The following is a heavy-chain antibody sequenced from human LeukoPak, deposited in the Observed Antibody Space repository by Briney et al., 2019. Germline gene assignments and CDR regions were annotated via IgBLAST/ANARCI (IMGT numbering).Heavy chain of an antibody. Sequence: SQTLSLTCAISGDTVSSYSAAWNWLSQSPSRGLVSLVRTYYRTKWYDDYAVSVKSRITISPDTSKNQYSLQLNSVTPEDTAVYYCARGFYGDYTGWYFDLWGRGTLVTVSS. D-gene: IGHD4-17*01. CDR1: GDTVSSYSAA. J-gene: IGHJ2*01. CDR2: TYYRTKWYD. V-gene: IGHV6-1*01. CDR3: ARGFYGDYTGWYFDL.